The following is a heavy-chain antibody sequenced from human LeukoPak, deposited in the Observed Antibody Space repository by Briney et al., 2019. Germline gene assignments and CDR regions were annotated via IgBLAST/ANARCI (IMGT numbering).Heavy chain of an antibody. Sequence: GGSLRLSCAASGFTFSNAWMSWVRQAPGKGLEWVGRIKSKTDGGTTDYAAPVKGRFTISRDDSKNTLYLQMNSLKTEDTAVYYCTTERLVATIRGPSNFDYWGQGTLVTVSS. CDR2: IKSKTDGGTT. CDR3: TTERLVATIRGPSNFDY. J-gene: IGHJ4*02. CDR1: GFTFSNAW. V-gene: IGHV3-15*01. D-gene: IGHD5-12*01.